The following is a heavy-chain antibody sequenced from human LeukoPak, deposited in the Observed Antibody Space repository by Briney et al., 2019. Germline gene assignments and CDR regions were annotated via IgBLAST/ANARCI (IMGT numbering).Heavy chain of an antibody. J-gene: IGHJ4*02. V-gene: IGHV3-30*01. CDR1: GFTFSSYA. Sequence: GRSLRLSCAASGFTFSSYAMHWVRQAPGKGLEWVAVISYDGSNKYYADSVKGRFTISRDNSKNTLYLQMNSLRAEDTAVYYCARERMVRAIFGYWGQGTLVTVSS. D-gene: IGHD3-10*01. CDR2: ISYDGSNK. CDR3: ARERMVRAIFGY.